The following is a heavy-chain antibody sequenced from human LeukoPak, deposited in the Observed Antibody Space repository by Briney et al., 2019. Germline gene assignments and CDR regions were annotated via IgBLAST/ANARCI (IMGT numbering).Heavy chain of an antibody. CDR1: GFTFSSYA. Sequence: GSLRLSCAASGFTFSSYAMHWVRQAPGKGLEWVAVISYDGSNKYYADSVKGRFTISRDNSKNTLYLQMNSLRAEDTAVYYCAREWGGSSGSEFGFDYWGQGTLVTVSS. D-gene: IGHD3-22*01. CDR3: AREWGGSSGSEFGFDY. J-gene: IGHJ4*02. CDR2: ISYDGSNK. V-gene: IGHV3-30*04.